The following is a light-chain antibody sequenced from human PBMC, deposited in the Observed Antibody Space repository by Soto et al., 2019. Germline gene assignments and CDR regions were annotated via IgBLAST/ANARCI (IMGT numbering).Light chain of an antibody. CDR3: QQSYSITWT. Sequence: IQMTQSPSSLSASVGDRVTITCRASQSSSSYLNWYQQKPGKAPKLLIYAASSLQSGVPSRFSGSGSGTDFTLTISSLQPEDFATYYCQQSYSITWTFGQGTKVDIK. V-gene: IGKV1-39*01. CDR2: AAS. J-gene: IGKJ1*01. CDR1: QSSSSY.